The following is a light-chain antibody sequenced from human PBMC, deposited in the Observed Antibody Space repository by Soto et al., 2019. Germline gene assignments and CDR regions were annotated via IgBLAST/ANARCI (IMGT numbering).Light chain of an antibody. CDR1: QIINIY. V-gene: IGKV1-39*01. CDR2: GVS. J-gene: IGKJ2*01. CDR3: PQTYSSPYT. Sequence: DILVTQSPSSLSASVGDKVSITCRASQIINIYLNWYQQKPGQAPKLLIYGVSSLHGGVPSRFSGSGASVTDFTLTITGLQPEDFATYFCPQTYSSPYTFGQGTRLEIK.